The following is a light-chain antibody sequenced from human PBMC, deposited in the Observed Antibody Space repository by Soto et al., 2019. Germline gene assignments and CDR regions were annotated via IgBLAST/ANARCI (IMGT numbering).Light chain of an antibody. CDR2: ANS. CDR3: QSYDSSLGGSVV. V-gene: IGLV1-40*01. J-gene: IGLJ2*01. CDR1: SSNIGAGYD. Sequence: QSVLTQPPSVSGAPGQRVTISCTGSSSNIGAGYDVHWYQQLPGTAPKVLIYANSHRPSGVPDRFSGSQSGTSASLAITGLQAEDGADYYCQSYDSSLGGSVVFGGGTQLTVL.